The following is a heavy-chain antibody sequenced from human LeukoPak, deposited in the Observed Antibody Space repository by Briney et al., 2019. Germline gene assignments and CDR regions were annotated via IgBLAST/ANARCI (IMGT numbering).Heavy chain of an antibody. CDR2: IKTSGST. V-gene: IGHV4-4*07. D-gene: IGHD3-10*01. CDR3: AKVAKYYYGSETYFFFED. CDR1: GGSIGTYY. Sequence: PSETLSLTCTVSGGSIGTYYWSWIRQPVGKGLEWIGHIKTSGSTHYNPSLRSRITMSVDTSKNQFSLNLSSVTAADTAVYYCAKVAKYYYGSETYFFFEDWGQGTLVTVSS. J-gene: IGHJ4*02.